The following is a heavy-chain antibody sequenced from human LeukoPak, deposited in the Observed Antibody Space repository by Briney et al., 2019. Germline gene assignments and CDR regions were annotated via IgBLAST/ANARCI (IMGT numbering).Heavy chain of an antibody. V-gene: IGHV4-59*01. CDR2: IYYSGST. CDR3: AKFATVTVPNWLDF. CDR1: GGSISSYY. Sequence: SETLSLTCTVSGGSISSYYWSWIRQPPGKGLEWIGYIYYSGSTNYNPSLKSRVTISVDTSKNQFSLKLNSVTAADTAVYYCAKFATVTVPNWLDFWGQGILVTVSS. D-gene: IGHD4-17*01. J-gene: IGHJ5*01.